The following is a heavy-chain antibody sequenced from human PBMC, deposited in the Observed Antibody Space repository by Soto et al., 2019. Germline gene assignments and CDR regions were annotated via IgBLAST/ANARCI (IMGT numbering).Heavy chain of an antibody. J-gene: IGHJ4*02. CDR3: TRGRPPRY. CDR2: IDHTGTT. Sequence: SETLSLTCAVSGEPFSGYYWSWIRQSPGKGLEWIGDIDHTGTTHYNPSLKNRVTILVDRSKKHFSLTLTSVTTADTAEYFCTRGRPPRYWGQGTPVTVSS. V-gene: IGHV4-34*01. CDR1: GEPFSGYY.